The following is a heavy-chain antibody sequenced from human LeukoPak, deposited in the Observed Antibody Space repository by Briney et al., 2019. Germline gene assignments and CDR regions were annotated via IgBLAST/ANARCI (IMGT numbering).Heavy chain of an antibody. D-gene: IGHD3/OR15-3a*01. V-gene: IGHV3-15*01. CDR3: TAGTGRSDFDY. Sequence: GGSLRLSCAASGFTFSNAWMSWVRQAPGRGLEWVGRIRRNGDYEAIDYAAPVKGRLSISRDDSKYMLSLQMNSLKIEDTAVYYCTAGTGRSDFDYWGQGTLVTVSS. CDR1: GFTFSNAW. J-gene: IGHJ4*02. CDR2: IRRNGDYEAI.